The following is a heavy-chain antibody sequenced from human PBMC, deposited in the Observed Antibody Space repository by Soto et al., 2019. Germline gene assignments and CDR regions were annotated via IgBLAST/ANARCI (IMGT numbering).Heavy chain of an antibody. CDR2: IYWDDDK. CDR3: AHVYGGYDYFDY. J-gene: IGHJ4*02. CDR1: GFSLSTSGVG. V-gene: IGHV2-5*02. Sequence: QITLKESGPTLVKPTQTLTLTCTFSGFSLSTSGVGVGWIRQPPGKALEWLALIYWDDDKSYSPSLKSRLTITKDASKNQVVLTMTNMDPVDTATYYCAHVYGGYDYFDYWGQGTLVTVSS. D-gene: IGHD5-12*01.